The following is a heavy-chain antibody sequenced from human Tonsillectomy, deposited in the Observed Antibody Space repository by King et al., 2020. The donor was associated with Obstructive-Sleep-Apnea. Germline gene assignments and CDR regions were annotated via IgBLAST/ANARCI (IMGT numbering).Heavy chain of an antibody. V-gene: IGHV4-31*03. D-gene: IGHD1-26*01. CDR3: ASGLLLHFDY. CDR2: IYYSGST. J-gene: IGHJ4*02. CDR1: GGSISSGGYY. Sequence: VQLQESGPGLVKPSQTLSLTCTVSGGSISSGGYYWSCIRQHPGKGLEWIGYIYYSGSTYYNPSLNRRVTISVETSKNQFSLKLSSVTAADTAVYYCASGLLLHFDYWGQGTLVTVSS.